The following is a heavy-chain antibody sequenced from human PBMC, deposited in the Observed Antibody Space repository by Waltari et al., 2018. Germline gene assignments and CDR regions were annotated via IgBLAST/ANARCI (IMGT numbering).Heavy chain of an antibody. CDR2: ISVDSGSI. Sequence: EVQLVESGGGLVQPGGSLRLSCAAPGFTFSGYSLNWFRQAPGKGLEWVSYISVDSGSIHYADSVKGRITVSRDNAKNSLYLQMSSLTAEDTAVFYCARDRDWAFDIWGQGTMVTVSS. D-gene: IGHD2-21*01. CDR1: GFTFSGYS. CDR3: ARDRDWAFDI. V-gene: IGHV3-48*04. J-gene: IGHJ3*02.